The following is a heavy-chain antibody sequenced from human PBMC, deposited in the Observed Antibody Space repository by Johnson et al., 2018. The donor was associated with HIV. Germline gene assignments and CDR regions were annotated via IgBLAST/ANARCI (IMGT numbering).Heavy chain of an antibody. J-gene: IGHJ3*02. CDR3: ARGMARIAFDI. CDR2: IKSKTDGGTT. D-gene: IGHD5-24*01. V-gene: IGHV3-15*01. Sequence: VQLVESGGGLVEPGGSLRLSCAASGFTFNNAWMSWVRQAPGKGLEWVGRIKSKTDGGTTDYAAPVKGRFTISRDDSKNTLYLQMNSLRAEDTAVYYCARGMARIAFDIWGQGTMVTVSS. CDR1: GFTFNNAW.